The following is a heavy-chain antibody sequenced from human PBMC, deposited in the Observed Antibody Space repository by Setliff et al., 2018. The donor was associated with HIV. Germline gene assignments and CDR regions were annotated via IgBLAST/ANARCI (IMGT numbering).Heavy chain of an antibody. J-gene: IGHJ4*02. V-gene: IGHV4-59*11. CDR3: AKGAGFYGDYTFDH. CDR2: IYSTGST. CDR1: GPSINIHY. D-gene: IGHD4-17*01. Sequence: SQTLSLTCTVSGPSINIHYWSWIRQSPGKGFEWIGYIYSTGSTNYNPSLQSRVTISMVASRNQFSLKVTSATAADTAVYYCAKGAGFYGDYTFDHWGQGRQVTVSS.